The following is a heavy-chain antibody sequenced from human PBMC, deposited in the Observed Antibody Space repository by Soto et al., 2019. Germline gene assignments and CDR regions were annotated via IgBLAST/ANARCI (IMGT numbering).Heavy chain of an antibody. V-gene: IGHV3-7*03. J-gene: IGHJ6*02. D-gene: IGHD2-15*01. CDR3: AREPIYCSGGSCYHYYYGMDV. CDR2: IKQDGSEK. CDR1: GFTFSSYW. Sequence: GGSLRLSCAASGFTFSSYWMSWVRQAPGKGLEWVANIKQDGSEKYYVDSVKGRFTISRDNAKNSLYLQMNSLRAEDTAVYYCAREPIYCSGGSCYHYYYGMDVWGQGTTVTVSS.